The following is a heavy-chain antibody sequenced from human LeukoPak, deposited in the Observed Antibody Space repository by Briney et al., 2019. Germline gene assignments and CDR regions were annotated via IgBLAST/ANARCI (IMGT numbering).Heavy chain of an antibody. V-gene: IGHV3-21*04. CDR1: GFTFSSYS. D-gene: IGHD6-19*01. Sequence: PGGSLRLSCAASGFTFSSYSMNWVRQAPGKGLEWVSSISSSSSYIYYADSVKGRFTISRDNAKNSLYLQMNSLRAEDTAVYYCARSGGAVAGTRVDYWGQGTLVTVSS. CDR2: ISSSSSYI. CDR3: ARSGGAVAGTRVDY. J-gene: IGHJ4*02.